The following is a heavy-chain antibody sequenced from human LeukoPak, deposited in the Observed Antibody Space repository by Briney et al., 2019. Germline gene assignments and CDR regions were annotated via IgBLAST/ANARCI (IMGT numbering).Heavy chain of an antibody. CDR1: GYTFSSYT. V-gene: IGHV7-4-1*02. Sequence: ASVTVSCKASGYTFSSYTMNWVRQAPGQGLEWMGWINTNTGNPTYAQDYTGRFVFSLDTSVSTTYLQTSRLKAEDTAVYYCASGPSYSGSNEYFDSWGQGTLVTVSS. D-gene: IGHD1-26*01. CDR3: ASGPSYSGSNEYFDS. CDR2: INTNTGNP. J-gene: IGHJ4*02.